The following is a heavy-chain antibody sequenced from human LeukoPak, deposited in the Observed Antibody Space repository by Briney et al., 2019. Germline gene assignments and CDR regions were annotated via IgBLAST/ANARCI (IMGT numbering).Heavy chain of an antibody. D-gene: IGHD2-21*02. Sequence: SETLSLTCTVSGGSVSSGSYYWSWIRQPPGKGLEWIGYVYYSGSTNYNPSLKSRVTISVDTSKNQFSLKLSSVTAADTAVYYCASVVVTANAEYFQHWGQGTLVTVSS. V-gene: IGHV4-61*01. CDR1: GGSVSSGSYY. CDR2: VYYSGST. J-gene: IGHJ1*01. CDR3: ASVVVTANAEYFQH.